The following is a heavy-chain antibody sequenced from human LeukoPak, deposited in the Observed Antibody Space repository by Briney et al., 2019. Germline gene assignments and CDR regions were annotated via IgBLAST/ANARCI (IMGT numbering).Heavy chain of an antibody. V-gene: IGHV3-23*01. CDR3: TKVVGATPGPFDY. Sequence: GGSLRLSCAASGFTFSSYAMSWVRQAPGKGLEWVSAISGSGGSTYYADSVKGRFTISRDNSRNTLYLQMNSLRAEDTAVYYCTKVVGATPGPFDYWGQGTLVTVSS. CDR2: ISGSGGST. D-gene: IGHD1-26*01. J-gene: IGHJ4*02. CDR1: GFTFSSYA.